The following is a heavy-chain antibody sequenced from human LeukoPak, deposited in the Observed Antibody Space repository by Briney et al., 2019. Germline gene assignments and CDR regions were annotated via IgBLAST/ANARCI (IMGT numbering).Heavy chain of an antibody. Sequence: ASVKVSCKASGYTFTSSDFNWVRQATGQGPGWMGWMSPNSGDTGYAQKFQDRVTMTRNTSISTAYMELSSLRSDDTAVYYCARGPPNWGYDYWGPGTLVTVSS. V-gene: IGHV1-8*01. CDR2: MSPNSGDT. CDR1: GYTFTSSD. D-gene: IGHD7-27*01. CDR3: ARGPPNWGYDY. J-gene: IGHJ4*02.